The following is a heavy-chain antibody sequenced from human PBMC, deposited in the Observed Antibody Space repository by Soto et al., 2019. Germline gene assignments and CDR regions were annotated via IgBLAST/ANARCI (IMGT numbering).Heavy chain of an antibody. CDR3: ARAGGDYFGVYHYGRFG. CDR1: GFTFSSYG. V-gene: IGHV3-33*01. CDR2: IWYDGSNK. Sequence: RPSCAASGFTFSSYGMHWVRQAPGKGLEWVAVIWYDGSNKYYADSVKGRFTISRDNSKNTLYLQMNSLRAEDTAVDYCARAGGDYFGVYHYGRFGWGQGTTVTVSS. D-gene: IGHD4-17*01. J-gene: IGHJ6*02.